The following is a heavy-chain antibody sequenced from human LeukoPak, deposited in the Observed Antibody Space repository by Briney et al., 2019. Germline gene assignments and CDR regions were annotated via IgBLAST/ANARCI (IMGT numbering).Heavy chain of an antibody. Sequence: SETLSLTCTVSCRSISSSSYYWGWIRQPPGKGLEWIGSIHYSGSTYYNPSLKSRVTISLDTSKNQFSLKLNSVTAADTAVYYCVCHLLVPLFDYWGQGTLVTVSS. J-gene: IGHJ4*02. V-gene: IGHV4-39*01. D-gene: IGHD6-13*01. CDR3: VCHLLVPLFDY. CDR1: CRSISSSSYY. CDR2: IHYSGST.